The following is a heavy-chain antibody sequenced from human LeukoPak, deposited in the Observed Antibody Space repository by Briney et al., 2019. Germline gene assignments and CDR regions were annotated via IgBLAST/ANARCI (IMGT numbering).Heavy chain of an antibody. J-gene: IGHJ1*01. CDR3: VQPSQGYFQN. CDR1: GFGFSEHE. V-gene: IGHV3-72*01. CDR2: IRNKNHGQTT. Sequence: GGSLRLSCAASGFGFSEHEMDWVRQAPRKGLEWLARIRNKNHGQTTEYAATVRGRFAISRDDSSNSLHLQMNRLKTEDTAVYYCVQPSQGYFQNWGQGTLVTVSS. D-gene: IGHD3-22*01.